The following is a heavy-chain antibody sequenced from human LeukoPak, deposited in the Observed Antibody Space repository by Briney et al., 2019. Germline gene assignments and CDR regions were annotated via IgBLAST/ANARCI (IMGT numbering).Heavy chain of an antibody. D-gene: IGHD2-2*01. CDR2: IKQDGSEK. V-gene: IGHV3-7*01. CDR1: GFTFSSYA. Sequence: GGSLRLSWAASGFTFSSYAMHWVRQAPGKWLEWVANIKQDGSEKYYVDSVKGRFTISRDNAKNSLYLQMNSLRAEDTAVYYCARVIVVPAAYDAFDIWGQGTMVTVSS. CDR3: ARVIVVPAAYDAFDI. J-gene: IGHJ3*02.